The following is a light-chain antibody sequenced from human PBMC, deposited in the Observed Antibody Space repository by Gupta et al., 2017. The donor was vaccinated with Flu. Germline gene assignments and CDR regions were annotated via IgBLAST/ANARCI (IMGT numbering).Light chain of an antibody. J-gene: IGLJ3*02. CDR2: GNS. CDR3: PSYDSSLGGSV. V-gene: IGLV1-40*01. Sequence: QSALTQPPSLSGAPGHRVTMSCAGSLSNIGAGYDVHWYQQPPRTAPKLLIYGNSNRPAGVPDRFAGSKSGTSASRAIAGLQAEDEADYYGPSYDSSLGGSVFGGGTKLTVL. CDR1: LSNIGAGYD.